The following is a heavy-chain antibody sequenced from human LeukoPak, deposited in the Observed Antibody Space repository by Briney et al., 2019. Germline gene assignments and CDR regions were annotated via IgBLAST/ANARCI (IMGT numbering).Heavy chain of an antibody. J-gene: IGHJ4*02. CDR2: ISHDGSNK. Sequence: GGSLRLSCAASGFTFSSYAMHWVRQAPDKGLEWVADISHDGSNKYYADSVKGRFSISRDNSKNTLYLQMNGLRAEETAMYYCATPYTSGWSLYFDNWGQGTLVTVSS. V-gene: IGHV3-30-3*01. CDR3: ATPYTSGWSLYFDN. CDR1: GFTFSSYA. D-gene: IGHD6-19*01.